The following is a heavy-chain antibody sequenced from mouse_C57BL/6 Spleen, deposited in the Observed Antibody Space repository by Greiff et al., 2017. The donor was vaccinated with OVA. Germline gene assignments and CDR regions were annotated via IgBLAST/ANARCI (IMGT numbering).Heavy chain of an antibody. V-gene: IGHV1-52*01. CDR1: GYTFTSYW. D-gene: IGHD1-1*01. CDR3: ARGYYGSSYRYFDV. CDR2: IDPSDSET. J-gene: IGHJ1*03. Sequence: VQLQQSGAELVRPGSSVKLSCKASGYTFTSYWMHWVKQRPIQGLEWIGNIDPSDSETHYNQKFKDKATLTVDKSSSTAYMQLSSLTSEDSAVYYCARGYYGSSYRYFDVWGTGTTVTVSS.